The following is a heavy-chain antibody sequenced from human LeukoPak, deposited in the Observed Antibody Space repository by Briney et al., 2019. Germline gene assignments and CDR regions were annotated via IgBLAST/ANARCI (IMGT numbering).Heavy chain of an antibody. V-gene: IGHV3-74*01. CDR1: GFTFSSYW. CDR3: AKGDYSED. J-gene: IGHJ4*02. D-gene: IGHD4-11*01. Sequence: GGSLRLSCAASGFTFSSYWMHWVRQAPEKGLVWVSRISSDGGGTSSADSVKGRFTISRDNAKNTLYLQMNSLRAEDTAVYYCAKGDYSEDWGQGILVTVSS. CDR2: ISSDGGGT.